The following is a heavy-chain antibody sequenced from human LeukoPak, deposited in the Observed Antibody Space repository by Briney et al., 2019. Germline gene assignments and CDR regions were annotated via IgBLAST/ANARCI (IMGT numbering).Heavy chain of an antibody. Sequence: GASVKVSCKASGYTFTSYAMHWVRQAPGQRLEWMGWINAGNGNTKYSQKFQGRVTITRDTSASTAYMELSSLRSEDTAVYYCARVGGFGAFTTRYYYGMDVWGQGTTVTVSS. CDR3: ARVGGFGAFTTRYYYGMDV. D-gene: IGHD3-10*01. CDR2: INAGNGNT. CDR1: GYTFTSYA. V-gene: IGHV1-3*01. J-gene: IGHJ6*02.